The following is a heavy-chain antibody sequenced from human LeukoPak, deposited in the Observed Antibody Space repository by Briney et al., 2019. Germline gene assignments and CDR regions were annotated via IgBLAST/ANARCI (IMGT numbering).Heavy chain of an antibody. Sequence: SETLSLTCTVSGGSVSSGSYYWSWIRQPPGKGLEWIGYIYYTGSTNYNPSLKSRVTISVDTSKNQFSLKLSSLTAADTAVYYCARGSYVSYYYGMDVWGRGTTVTVSS. CDR3: ARGSYVSYYYGMDV. V-gene: IGHV4-61*01. CDR2: IYYTGST. D-gene: IGHD1-26*01. J-gene: IGHJ6*02. CDR1: GGSVSSGSYY.